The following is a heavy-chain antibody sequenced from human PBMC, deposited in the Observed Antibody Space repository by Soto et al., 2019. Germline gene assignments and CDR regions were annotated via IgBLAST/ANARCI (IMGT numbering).Heavy chain of an antibody. CDR3: ARDLAAGDY. V-gene: IGHV1-46*01. CDR2: FNPTSGST. CDR1: GXXFXXXY. Sequence: XSCXASGXXFXXXYXHWVRQAPGQGLEWMGIFNPTSGSTNYAQKFQGRVTLTMDTSTRTVYMELSSLRFDDTAVYYCARDLAAGDYWGQGTLVTVSS. J-gene: IGHJ4*02. D-gene: IGHD6-13*01.